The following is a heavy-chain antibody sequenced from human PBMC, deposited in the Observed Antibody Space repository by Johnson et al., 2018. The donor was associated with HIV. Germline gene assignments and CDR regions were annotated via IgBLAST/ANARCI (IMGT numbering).Heavy chain of an antibody. Sequence: QVQLVESGGDLVQPGGSLRLSCAASGFTFSSYAMHWVRQAPGKGLEWVAVISYDGSNKYYADSVKGRFTISRDNSKNTLYLQMNSLRVEDTALYYCAKDRELLELSHAFDSWGQGTMVTVSS. CDR1: GFTFSSYA. V-gene: IGHV3-30*04. CDR2: ISYDGSNK. CDR3: AKDRELLELSHAFDS. D-gene: IGHD1-7*01. J-gene: IGHJ3*02.